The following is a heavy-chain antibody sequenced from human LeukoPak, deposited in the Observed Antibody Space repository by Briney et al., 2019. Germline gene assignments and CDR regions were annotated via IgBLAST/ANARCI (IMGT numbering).Heavy chain of an antibody. D-gene: IGHD6-19*01. CDR2: ISGSGGST. Sequence: GGSLRLSCAASGFTFSSYAMSWVRQAPGKGLEWVSAISGSGGSTYYADSVKGRFTISRDNPKNTLYLQMNSLRAEDTAVYYCAKVSSGWYEGDAFDIWGQGTMVTVSS. CDR3: AKVSSGWYEGDAFDI. J-gene: IGHJ3*02. V-gene: IGHV3-23*01. CDR1: GFTFSSYA.